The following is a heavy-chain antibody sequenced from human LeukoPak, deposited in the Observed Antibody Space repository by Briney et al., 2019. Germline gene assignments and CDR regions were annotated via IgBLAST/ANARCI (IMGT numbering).Heavy chain of an antibody. CDR2: IRDDGNNK. Sequence: GGSLRLSCAASGFTFSNYSMHWVRQAPGKGLEWVAFIRDDGNNKYYSGSVKGRFTISRDNFKNTLYLHMNSLRAEETAVYYCANASRYCSGSNRYSHYFDYWGQGTLVTVSS. CDR1: GFTFSNYS. V-gene: IGHV3-30*02. D-gene: IGHD2-15*01. CDR3: ANASRYCSGSNRYSHYFDY. J-gene: IGHJ4*02.